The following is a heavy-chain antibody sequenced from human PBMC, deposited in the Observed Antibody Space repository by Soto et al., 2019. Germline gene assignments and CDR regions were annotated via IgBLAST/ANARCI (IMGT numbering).Heavy chain of an antibody. CDR2: IYYSGST. V-gene: IGHV4-39*01. Sequence: PSETLSLTCTVSGGSISSSSYYWGWIRQPPGKGLEWIGSIYYSGSTYYNPSLKSRVTISVDTSKNQFSLKLSSVTAADTAVYYCARPSTVTTPYYGMDVWGQGTTVTVSS. D-gene: IGHD4-17*01. J-gene: IGHJ6*02. CDR3: ARPSTVTTPYYGMDV. CDR1: GGSISSSSYY.